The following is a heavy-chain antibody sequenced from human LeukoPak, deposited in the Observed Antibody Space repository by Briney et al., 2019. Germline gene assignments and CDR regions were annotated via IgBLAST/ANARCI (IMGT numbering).Heavy chain of an antibody. CDR3: ARDDFYDFWSGYPRYYYYGMDV. J-gene: IGHJ6*02. Sequence: ASVKVSCKASGYTFTGYYMHWVRQAPGQGLEWMGWINPNSGGTNYAQKFQGRVTMTRDTSISTAYMELSRLRSDDTAVYYCARDDFYDFWSGYPRYYYYGMDVWGQGTTVTVSS. V-gene: IGHV1-2*02. CDR2: INPNSGGT. CDR1: GYTFTGYY. D-gene: IGHD3-3*01.